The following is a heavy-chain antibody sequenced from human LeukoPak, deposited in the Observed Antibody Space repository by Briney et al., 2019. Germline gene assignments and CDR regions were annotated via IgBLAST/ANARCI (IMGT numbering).Heavy chain of an antibody. CDR1: RFTFSSYA. Sequence: GGSLRLSCAASRFTFSSYAMSWVRQAPGKGLEWVSAISGGGGSTYYADSVKGRFTISRDNSKNTLYLQMNSLRAEGTAVYYCARLPAAINGYFDPWGQGTLVTVSS. CDR3: ARLPAAINGYFDP. V-gene: IGHV3-23*01. J-gene: IGHJ5*02. CDR2: ISGGGGST. D-gene: IGHD2-2*01.